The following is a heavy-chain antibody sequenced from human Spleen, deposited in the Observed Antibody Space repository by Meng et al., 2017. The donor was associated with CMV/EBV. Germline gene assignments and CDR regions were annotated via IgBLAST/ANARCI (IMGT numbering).Heavy chain of an antibody. Sequence: GGSLRLSCAASGFTVSSKYMSWVRQAPGKGLEWVSVIYSGGTTYYADSVKGRFTISRDNSKNTLYLQMNSLRVEDTAVYYCARDGYSSSWTPHSWFDPWGQGTLVTVSS. J-gene: IGHJ5*02. D-gene: IGHD6-13*01. CDR2: IYSGGTT. V-gene: IGHV3-66*02. CDR3: ARDGYSSSWTPHSWFDP. CDR1: GFTVSSKY.